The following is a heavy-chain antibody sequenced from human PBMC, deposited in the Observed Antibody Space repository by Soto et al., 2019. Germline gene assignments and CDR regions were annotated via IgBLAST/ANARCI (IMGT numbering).Heavy chain of an antibody. CDR1: GGTFNTYT. J-gene: IGHJ6*02. CDR2: IMPLYAKP. D-gene: IGHD1-26*01. CDR3: ASLNNWSSGDGRIDV. V-gene: IGHV1-69*13. Sequence: SVTVSCKASGGTFNTYTISWVRQVPGQGLEWMGGIMPLYAKPTYAQPFLGRLTIAADEHTSTVYMELSSLRSEDTALYYCASLNNWSSGDGRIDVWGRGTAVTVS.